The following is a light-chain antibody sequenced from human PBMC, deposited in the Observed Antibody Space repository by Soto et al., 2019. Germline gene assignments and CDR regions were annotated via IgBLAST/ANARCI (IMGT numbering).Light chain of an antibody. V-gene: IGKV3-15*01. J-gene: IGKJ2*01. CDR1: QSVDIS. CDR3: QQYHKWPPYT. Sequence: VMTQSPATLSVSPGERATLPCRASQSVDISLAWYQQKPGQTPRLLIYGASTRATGIPARFSGSGSGTEFTLTISSLQSEDFAVYYCQQYHKWPPYTFGQGTKVEIK. CDR2: GAS.